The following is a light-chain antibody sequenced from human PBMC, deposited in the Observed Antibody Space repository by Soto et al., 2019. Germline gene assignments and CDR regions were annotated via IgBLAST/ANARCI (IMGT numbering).Light chain of an antibody. CDR1: QSVSSD. CDR2: GAS. V-gene: IGKV3-15*01. J-gene: IGKJ2*01. CDR3: QQYNNWPPYT. Sequence: EIVMTQSPATLSVSPGERATLSCRASQSVSSDLAWYQQKPGQAPRLLIYGASTRATGIPARFSGSGSGTEFTLTISSLQSEDSAVYYCQQYNNWPPYTFGQGTKLGIK.